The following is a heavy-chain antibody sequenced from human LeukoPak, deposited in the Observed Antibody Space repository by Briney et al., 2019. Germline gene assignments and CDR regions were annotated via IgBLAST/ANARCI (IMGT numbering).Heavy chain of an antibody. J-gene: IGHJ3*02. CDR1: GYTFTSYG. Sequence: ASVKVSCKASGYTFTSYGISWVRQAPGQGLEWMGWISAYNGNTNYAQKLQGRVTMTTDTSTSTAYMELRSLRSDDTAVYYCARDRRICSSTSCYTAAFGIWGQGTMVTVSS. CDR2: ISAYNGNT. CDR3: ARDRRICSSTSCYTAAFGI. V-gene: IGHV1-18*01. D-gene: IGHD2-2*02.